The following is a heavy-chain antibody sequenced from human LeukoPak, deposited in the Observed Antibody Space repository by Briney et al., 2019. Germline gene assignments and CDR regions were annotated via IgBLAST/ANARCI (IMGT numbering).Heavy chain of an antibody. V-gene: IGHV3-23*01. Sequence: GGSLRLSCAVSGFTFSSYAMNWVRQAPGKGLEWVSAISGSGGSTYYADSVKGRFTISRDNAKNTLYLQMNSLRAEDTAVYYCARDRFLEWSSDYYYYYGMDVWGQGTTVTVSS. CDR3: ARDRFLEWSSDYYYYYGMDV. J-gene: IGHJ6*02. CDR1: GFTFSSYA. CDR2: ISGSGGST. D-gene: IGHD3-3*01.